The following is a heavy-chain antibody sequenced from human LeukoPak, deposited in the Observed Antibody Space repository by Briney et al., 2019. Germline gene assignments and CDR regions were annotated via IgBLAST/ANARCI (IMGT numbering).Heavy chain of an antibody. J-gene: IGHJ4*02. CDR1: GGSISSSNW. D-gene: IGHD5-18*01. CDR2: IYHSGST. Sequence: SGTLSLTCAVSGGSISSSNWWSWVRQPPGKGLEWIGEIYHSGSTNYNPSLKSRVTISVDKSKNQFSLKLSSVTAADTAVYYCAREARDTAMEYDKYYFDYWGQGTLVTVSS. CDR3: AREARDTAMEYDKYYFDY. V-gene: IGHV4-4*02.